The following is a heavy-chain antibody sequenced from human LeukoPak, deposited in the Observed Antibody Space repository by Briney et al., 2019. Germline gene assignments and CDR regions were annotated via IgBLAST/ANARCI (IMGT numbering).Heavy chain of an antibody. CDR1: GGSISNYY. Sequence: SETLSLTCAVSGGSISNYYWSWIRQLPGKGLEWIGSIYYSGSTYYNPSLKSRVTISVDTSKNQFSLKLSSVTAADTAVYYCARFAVVPVYYYYYMDVWGKGTTVTVSS. V-gene: IGHV4-59*05. J-gene: IGHJ6*03. D-gene: IGHD2-2*01. CDR2: IYYSGST. CDR3: ARFAVVPVYYYYYMDV.